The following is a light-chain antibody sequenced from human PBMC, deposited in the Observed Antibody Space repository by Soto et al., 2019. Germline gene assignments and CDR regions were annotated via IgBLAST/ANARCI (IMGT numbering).Light chain of an antibody. CDR3: QSYGTSLSGLYV. CDR1: SSNIGAGQD. V-gene: IGLV1-40*01. CDR2: DSN. J-gene: IGLJ1*01. Sequence: SVLTQPPSVSGAPGQRVTISRTGTSSNIGAGQDVHWYRQLPGAAPKFLISDSNNRASGVPDRFSVSKSGASASLAITGLRAEDEGDYLCQSYGTSLSGLYVFGTGTKVTVL.